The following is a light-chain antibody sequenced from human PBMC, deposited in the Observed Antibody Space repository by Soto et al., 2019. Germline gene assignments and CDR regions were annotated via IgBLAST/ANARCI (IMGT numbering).Light chain of an antibody. V-gene: IGKV3-15*01. J-gene: IGKJ1*01. Sequence: EIVMTQSPATLSVSPGERATLSCRASQSVSSNLAWYQQKPGQAPRLLIYGASTRVTGIPARFSGSGSGTEFTLTISSLQSEDFADYSCQQYNNWPRTFGQGTKVEIK. CDR1: QSVSSN. CDR2: GAS. CDR3: QQYNNWPRT.